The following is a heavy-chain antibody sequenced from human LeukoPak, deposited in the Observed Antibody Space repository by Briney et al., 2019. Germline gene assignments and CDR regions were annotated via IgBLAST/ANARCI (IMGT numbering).Heavy chain of an antibody. Sequence: PGGSLRLSCAASGFTFSSYAMSWVRQAPGKGLEWVSAISGSGGSTYYADSVKGRFTIPRGNSKNTLYLQMNSLRAEDTAVYYCAKDALAAAGIYYFDYWGQGTLVTVSS. CDR1: GFTFSSYA. D-gene: IGHD6-13*01. CDR3: AKDALAAAGIYYFDY. CDR2: ISGSGGST. J-gene: IGHJ4*02. V-gene: IGHV3-23*01.